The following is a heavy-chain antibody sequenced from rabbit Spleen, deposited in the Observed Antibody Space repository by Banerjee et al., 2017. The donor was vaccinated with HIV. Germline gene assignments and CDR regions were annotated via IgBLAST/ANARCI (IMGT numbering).Heavy chain of an antibody. Sequence: QEQLEESGGGLVKPEGSLTLTCKASGFPFSNKAVMCWVRQAPGKGLELIACIYTDTDTTYYTTWAKGRFTISKTSSTTVTLQMTSLTAADMATYFCARDDHGGGLFYFDLWGPGTLVTVS. V-gene: IGHV1S45*01. CDR2: IYTDTDTT. D-gene: IGHD2-1*01. J-gene: IGHJ4*01. CDR1: GFPFSNKAV. CDR3: ARDDHGGGLFYFDL.